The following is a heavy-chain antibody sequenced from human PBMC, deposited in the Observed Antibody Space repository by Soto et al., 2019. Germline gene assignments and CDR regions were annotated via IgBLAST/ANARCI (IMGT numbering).Heavy chain of an antibody. CDR2: ISYDGSNK. CDR1: GFTFSSYG. J-gene: IGHJ1*01. D-gene: IGHD4-17*01. CDR3: ANNYGEWSYFQH. Sequence: QVQLVESGGGVVQPGRSLRLSCAASGFTFSSYGMLWVRQAPGKGLEWVAVISYDGSNKYYADSVKGRFTISRDNSKNTLYLQMNSLRAEDTAVYYCANNYGEWSYFQHWGQGTLVTVSS. V-gene: IGHV3-30*18.